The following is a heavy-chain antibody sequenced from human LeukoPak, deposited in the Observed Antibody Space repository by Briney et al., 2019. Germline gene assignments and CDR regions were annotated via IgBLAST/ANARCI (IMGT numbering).Heavy chain of an antibody. D-gene: IGHD3-22*01. J-gene: IGHJ3*02. V-gene: IGHV3-23*01. Sequence: GGSLRLSCAAPGFTFTSYAMSWVRQAPGKGLGWVSAISSSGGSTYYADSVKGRFTISRDNSKITLYLQMNSLRAEDTAVYYCAKPNSGYTAFHIWGQGTMVTASS. CDR3: AKPNSGYTAFHI. CDR1: GFTFTSYA. CDR2: ISSSGGST.